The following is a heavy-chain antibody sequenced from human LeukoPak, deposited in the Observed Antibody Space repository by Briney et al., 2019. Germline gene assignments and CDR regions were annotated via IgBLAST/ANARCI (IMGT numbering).Heavy chain of an antibody. J-gene: IGHJ6*03. CDR2: IYYNGST. V-gene: IGHV4-39*01. Sequence: SETLSLTCTVCGGSISSRSYYWGWIRQPPGKGLEWIGSIYYNGSTYYIPSLKSRDTISVDPSKNESSLQLHSVPAADTAVYYCARLAPLLEQQLVYYYYYMDVWGKGTTVTVSS. D-gene: IGHD6-13*01. CDR1: GGSISSRSYY. CDR3: ARLAPLLEQQLVYYYYYMDV.